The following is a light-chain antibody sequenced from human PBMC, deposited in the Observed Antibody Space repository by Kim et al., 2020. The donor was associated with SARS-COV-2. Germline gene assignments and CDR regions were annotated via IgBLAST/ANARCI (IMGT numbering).Light chain of an antibody. J-gene: IGKJ4*01. CDR1: QTVSST. Sequence: AVSQGERPTRSCRASQTVSSTLAWYQQKPGQAPRILIYGTCTSATGIPARFGGSGSGTEFTLTIGSLQSEDFADYSYQQYYSGPTFGGGTKVDIK. CDR2: GTC. CDR3: QQYYSGPT. V-gene: IGKV3-15*01.